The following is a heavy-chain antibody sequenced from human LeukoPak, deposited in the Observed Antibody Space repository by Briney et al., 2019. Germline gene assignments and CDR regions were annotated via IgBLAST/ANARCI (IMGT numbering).Heavy chain of an antibody. D-gene: IGHD2-2*01. V-gene: IGHV1-8*01. CDR2: MNPNSGNT. J-gene: IGHJ6*03. CDR3: ARKGLVPAATHYYYYYMDV. Sequence: ASMKVSCKASGYTFTSYDINWVRQATGQGLEWMGWMNPNSGNTGYAQKFQGRVTMTRNTSISTAYMELSSLRSEDTAVYYCARKGLVPAATHYYYYYMDVWGKGTTVTVSS. CDR1: GYTFTSYD.